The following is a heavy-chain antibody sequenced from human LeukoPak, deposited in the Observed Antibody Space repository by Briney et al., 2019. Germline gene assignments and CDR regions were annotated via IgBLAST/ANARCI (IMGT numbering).Heavy chain of an antibody. CDR1: GFSFTGYY. CDR2: MYFNSGAT. J-gene: IGHJ3*01. D-gene: IGHD5-12*01. CDR3: AREGSSGQDWYAFDV. V-gene: IGHV1-2*02. Sequence: ASVKVSCKASGFSFTGYYVQWLRQAPGQGLEWVVGMYFNSGATRYAPKFQDRVTMTRDTSISTAYMELSSLRADDTAMYFCAREGSSGQDWYAFDVWGQETMVTVSS.